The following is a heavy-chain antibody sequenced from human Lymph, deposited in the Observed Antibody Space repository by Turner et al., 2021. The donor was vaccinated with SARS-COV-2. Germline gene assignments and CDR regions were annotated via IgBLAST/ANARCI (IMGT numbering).Heavy chain of an antibody. CDR2: ISYDGRNK. V-gene: IGHV3-30*04. J-gene: IGHJ4*02. D-gene: IGHD2-15*01. CDR3: ARDGGGNFNY. CDR1: GFTFSSYA. Sequence: QVQLVEPGGGVVQPGRYLRLACAASGFTFSSYAMHWVRQAPGKGREWVAIISYDGRNKYYADSVKGRFTISRDNSKNTLYLQMNSLRAEDTAVYYCARDGGGNFNYWGQGTLVTVSS.